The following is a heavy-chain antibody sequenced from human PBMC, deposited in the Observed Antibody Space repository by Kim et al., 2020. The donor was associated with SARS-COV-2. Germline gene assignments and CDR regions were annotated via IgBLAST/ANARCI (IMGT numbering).Heavy chain of an antibody. D-gene: IGHD6-13*01. Sequence: GGSLRLSCAASGFTFSSYGMHWVRQAPGKGLEWVAVISYDGSNKYYADSVKGRFTISRDNSKNTLYLQMNSLRAEDTAVYYCAKPRGDSYSSRTIDYWG. CDR2: ISYDGSNK. CDR1: GFTFSSYG. CDR3: AKPRGDSYSSRTIDY. V-gene: IGHV3-30*18. J-gene: IGHJ4*01.